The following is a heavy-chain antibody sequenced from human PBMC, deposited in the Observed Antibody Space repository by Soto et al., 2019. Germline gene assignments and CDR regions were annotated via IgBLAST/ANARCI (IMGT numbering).Heavy chain of an antibody. D-gene: IGHD1-26*01. CDR3: VRDRGGTLGTRVRPYMDG. CDR2: INSRSTTI. Sequence: PGGSLRLSCAASGFTFSGYGMKWVRQAPGKGLEWISYINSRSTTIYYADSVRGRFTISRDKARNSLNLQMNSLRAEDTAVYYCVRDRGGTLGTRVRPYMDGWGKETTVTVSS. V-gene: IGHV3-48*01. CDR1: GFTFSGYG. J-gene: IGHJ6*03.